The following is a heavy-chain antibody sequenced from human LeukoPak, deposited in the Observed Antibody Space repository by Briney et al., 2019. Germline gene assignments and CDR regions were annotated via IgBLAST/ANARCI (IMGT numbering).Heavy chain of an antibody. V-gene: IGHV3-33*06. CDR3: AKGDYYDSSGHLDY. CDR1: GFTFSSYG. CDR2: IWYDGSNK. D-gene: IGHD3-22*01. Sequence: GGSPRLSCAASGFTFSSYGMHWVRQAPGKGLEWVAVIWYDGSNKYYADSVKGRFTISRDNSKNTLYLQMNSLRAEDTAVYYCAKGDYYDSSGHLDYWGQGTLVTVSS. J-gene: IGHJ4*02.